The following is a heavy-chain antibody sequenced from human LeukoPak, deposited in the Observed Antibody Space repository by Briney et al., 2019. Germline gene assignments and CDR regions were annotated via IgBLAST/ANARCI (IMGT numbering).Heavy chain of an antibody. CDR1: GFTFSSYA. Sequence: GGSLRLSCAASGFTFSSYAMRWVRQAPGKGLEWVSAISVSGGSTYYADSVKGRFTISRDSSQNTLYLQMNSLRAEDTAVYYCAKGIKWELPFDYWGQGTLVTVSS. V-gene: IGHV3-23*01. CDR2: ISVSGGST. J-gene: IGHJ4*02. CDR3: AKGIKWELPFDY. D-gene: IGHD1-26*01.